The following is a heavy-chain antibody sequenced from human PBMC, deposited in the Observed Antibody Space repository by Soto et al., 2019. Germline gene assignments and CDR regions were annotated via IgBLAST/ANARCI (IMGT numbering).Heavy chain of an antibody. CDR3: ANSRWQQLLLDY. J-gene: IGHJ4*02. V-gene: IGHV4-39*01. Sequence: SETLSLTCTVSGGSMSSISSYWGWIRQSPGKGLEWIGNIYYSGNTYYNPSLKSRVTISVDTSKNQFSLRLSSVTAADTAVYYCANSRWQQLLLDYWGRGILVTSPQ. CDR2: IYYSGNT. CDR1: GGSMSSISSY. D-gene: IGHD6-13*01.